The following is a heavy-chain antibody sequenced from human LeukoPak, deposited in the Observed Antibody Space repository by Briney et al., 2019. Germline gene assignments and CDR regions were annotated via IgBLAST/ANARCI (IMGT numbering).Heavy chain of an antibody. CDR3: ASGGYSYDSNWFDP. V-gene: IGHV4-59*12. CDR2: IHYSGNT. D-gene: IGHD5-18*01. Sequence: SETLSLTCTVSGGSISPNLWSWIRQPPGKRLEWIGYIHYSGNTHYNPSLESRVTTSVDTSKNQFSLKLSSVTAADTAVYYCASGGYSYDSNWFDPWGQGTLVTVSS. CDR1: GGSISPNL. J-gene: IGHJ5*02.